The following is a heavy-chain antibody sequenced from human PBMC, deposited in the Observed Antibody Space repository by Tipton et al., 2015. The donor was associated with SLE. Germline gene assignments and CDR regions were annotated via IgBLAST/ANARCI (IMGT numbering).Heavy chain of an antibody. V-gene: IGHV5-51*01. CDR3: VRQCSSGGCYSAWEH. CDR1: GYTSTIYW. J-gene: IGHJ1*01. CDR2: IKPADSET. Sequence: VQLVQSGAEVKKPGESLKISCKGSGYTSTIYWIGWVRQMPGKGLEWMGLIKPADSETRYSPSFQGQVTVSVDNSITTAYLQWSSMEASDTAVYYCVRQCSSGGCYSAWEHWGQGTLVTFSS. D-gene: IGHD2-15*01.